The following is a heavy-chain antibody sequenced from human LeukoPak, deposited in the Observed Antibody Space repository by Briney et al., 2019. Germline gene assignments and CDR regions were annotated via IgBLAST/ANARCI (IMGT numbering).Heavy chain of an antibody. D-gene: IGHD3-22*01. CDR3: ARGLVHDTSGYYSDY. Sequence: QPGRSLRLSCAASGFTFSAFWMHWVRQAPGKGLVWVSRINSDGSSTTYADSVKGRFTVSRDNAKNTLYLQMDSLRAEDSAVYYCARGLVHDTSGYYSDYWGQGILVTVSS. CDR1: GFTFSAFW. J-gene: IGHJ4*02. V-gene: IGHV3-74*01. CDR2: INSDGSST.